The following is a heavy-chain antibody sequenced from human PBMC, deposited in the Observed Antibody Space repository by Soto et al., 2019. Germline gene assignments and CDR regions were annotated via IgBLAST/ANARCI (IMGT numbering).Heavy chain of an antibody. Sequence: QLQLQESGSGLVKPSQTLSLTCAVSGGSSISGGYSWSWIRQPPGKGLEWIGYIYHSGSTYYNPSLKSRVTISVDRSKNHFSLKLSSVTAADTAVYYCAAGGGLPRYYWGQGTLVTVSS. CDR2: IYHSGST. J-gene: IGHJ4*02. CDR1: GGSSISGGYS. D-gene: IGHD5-12*01. CDR3: AAGGGLPRYY. V-gene: IGHV4-30-2*01.